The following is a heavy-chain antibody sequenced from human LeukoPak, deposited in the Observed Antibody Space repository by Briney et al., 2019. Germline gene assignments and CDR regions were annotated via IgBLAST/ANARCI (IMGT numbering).Heavy chain of an antibody. CDR3: ARPNNYDVGNNAFDI. D-gene: IGHD3-3*01. Sequence: SETLSLTCTVSGGSMSRYYWTWIRQSPGKELEWIGFIYYSGSTHYIPSLKSRVTMSVDTSKSQFSLKLSSVTAADTAVYYCARPNNYDVGNNAFDIWAQGTMVTVSS. J-gene: IGHJ3*02. CDR2: IYYSGST. CDR1: GGSMSRYY. V-gene: IGHV4-59*01.